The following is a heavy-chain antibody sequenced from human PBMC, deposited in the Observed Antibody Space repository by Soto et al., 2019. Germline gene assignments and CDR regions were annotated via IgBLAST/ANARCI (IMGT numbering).Heavy chain of an antibody. CDR2: ISYDTSAE. CDR1: GFTFDYYA. D-gene: IGHD2-15*01. CDR3: AKEGRSHTHRYYYMDV. J-gene: IGHJ6*03. V-gene: IGHV3-30*18. Sequence: QVQLVESGGGLVQPGMSLRLSCAASGFTFDYYAMHWVRQAPGKGLEWVTIISYDTSAEYYADSVKGRFTVSRDNSEKTLYLQMSSLRPEDSGVYYCAKEGRSHTHRYYYMDVWGKGTTVTVSS.